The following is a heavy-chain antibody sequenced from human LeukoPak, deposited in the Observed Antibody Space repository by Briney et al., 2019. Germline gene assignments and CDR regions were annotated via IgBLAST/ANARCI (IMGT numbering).Heavy chain of an antibody. D-gene: IGHD1-1*01. CDR1: GFAVSSNY. CDR2: IYSGGST. J-gene: IGHJ3*02. V-gene: IGHV3-53*01. CDR3: ARGAEKWYGATGAFDI. Sequence: GGSLRLSCAASGFAVSSNYMSWVRQAPGKGLEWVSVIYSGGSTYYADSVKGRFTISRDNSKNTLYLQMNSLRAGDTAVYYCARGAEKWYGATGAFDIWGQGTMVTVPS.